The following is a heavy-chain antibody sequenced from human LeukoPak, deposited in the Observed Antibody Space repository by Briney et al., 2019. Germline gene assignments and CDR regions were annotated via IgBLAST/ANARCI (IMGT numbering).Heavy chain of an antibody. CDR2: INHSGST. V-gene: IGHV4-34*01. J-gene: IGHJ6*02. CDR1: GGSFSGYY. CDR3: ARGEESPEGPSDV. Sequence: SETLSLTCAVYGGSFSGYYWSWIRQPPGKGLEWIGEINHSGSTNYNPSLKSRVTISVDTSKNQFSLKLSSVTAADTAVYYCARGEESPEGPSDVWGQGTTVTVSS. D-gene: IGHD1-14*01.